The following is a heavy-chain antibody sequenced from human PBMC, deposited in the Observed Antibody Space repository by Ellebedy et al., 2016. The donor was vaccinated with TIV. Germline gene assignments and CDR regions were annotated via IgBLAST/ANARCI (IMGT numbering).Heavy chain of an antibody. CDR1: GYTLGDLS. CDR2: FDPAEGKT. CDR3: ATLRRSAMAVYFDY. Sequence: ASVKVSCXVSGYTLGDLSMHWVRQAPGKGLEWLGGFDPAEGKTIYAQKIQGRVTLTEDTTTDTAYMELSSLKSGDTAVYYCATLRRSAMAVYFDYWGQGTLVTVSS. V-gene: IGHV1-24*01. D-gene: IGHD6-19*01. J-gene: IGHJ4*02.